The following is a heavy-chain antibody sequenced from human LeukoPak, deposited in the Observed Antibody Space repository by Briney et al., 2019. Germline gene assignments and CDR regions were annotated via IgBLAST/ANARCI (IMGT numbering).Heavy chain of an antibody. V-gene: IGHV3-21*06. CDR2: ISSSGTYI. CDR1: GFTFSSYS. Sequence: GGSLRLSCAASGFTFSSYSMNWVRQAPGKGLEWVSSISSSGTYIYFADSVEGRFTISRDNAKNTLYLQMNSLRAEDTAVYYCAKYASVGATFDYWGQGTLVTVSS. CDR3: AKYASVGATFDY. D-gene: IGHD1-26*01. J-gene: IGHJ4*02.